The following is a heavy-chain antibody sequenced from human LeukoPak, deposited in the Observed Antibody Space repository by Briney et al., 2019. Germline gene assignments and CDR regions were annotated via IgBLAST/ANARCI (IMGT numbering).Heavy chain of an antibody. CDR1: GFTFTNYW. CDR3: ARDYYYGSGSYLK. D-gene: IGHD3-10*01. J-gene: IGHJ4*02. V-gene: IGHV3-7*01. CDR2: IKPDGSEK. Sequence: GRSLRLSCAASGFTFTNYWMSWVRQAPGKGLEWVANIKPDGSEKYYVDSVKGRFTISRDNAKNSLYLQMNSLRAEDTAVYYCARDYYYGSGSYLKWGQGTLVTVSS.